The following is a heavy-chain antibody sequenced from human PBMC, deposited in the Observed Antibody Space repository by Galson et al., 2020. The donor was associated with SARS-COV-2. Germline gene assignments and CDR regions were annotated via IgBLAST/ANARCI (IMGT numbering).Heavy chain of an antibody. D-gene: IGHD3-10*01. CDR1: GGTFSSYA. Sequence: KISCKASGGTFSSYAISWVRQAPGQGLEWMGRIIPIFGTANYAQKFQGRVTITADESTSTAYMELSSLRSEDTAVYYCARFCLDGSGSGFDYWGQGTLVTVSS. CDR3: ARFCLDGSGSGFDY. V-gene: IGHV1-69*15. J-gene: IGHJ4*02. CDR2: IIPIFGTA.